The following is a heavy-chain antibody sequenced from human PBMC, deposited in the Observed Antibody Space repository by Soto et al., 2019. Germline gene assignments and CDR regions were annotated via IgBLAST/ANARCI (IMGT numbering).Heavy chain of an antibody. Sequence: GGSLRLSCAASGFTFSSYSMNWVRQAPGKGLEWDSYISSNSSTIYYADTEKGRFTISRDNAKNSLKLQIKSMKDEDTAVYYCARDSGYSYGPIDYWGQGT. CDR3: ARDSGYSYGPIDY. CDR1: GFTFSSYS. D-gene: IGHD5-18*01. J-gene: IGHJ4*02. V-gene: IGHV3-48*02. CDR2: ISSNSSTI.